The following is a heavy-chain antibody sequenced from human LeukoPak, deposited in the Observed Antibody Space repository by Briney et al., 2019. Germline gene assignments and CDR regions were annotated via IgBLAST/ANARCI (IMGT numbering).Heavy chain of an antibody. J-gene: IGHJ4*02. Sequence: PSETLSLTCSVSGYSINSGYFWVWVRQPPGKGLEWIGSANHRGSTYYNPSLQSRVTISVDMSNNQFSLKLISVTAADTAVFYCARFSAAPPHSFFFDYWGQGALVTVSS. V-gene: IGHV4-38-2*01. D-gene: IGHD2-15*01. CDR3: ARFSAAPPHSFFFDY. CDR1: GYSINSGYF. CDR2: ANHRGST.